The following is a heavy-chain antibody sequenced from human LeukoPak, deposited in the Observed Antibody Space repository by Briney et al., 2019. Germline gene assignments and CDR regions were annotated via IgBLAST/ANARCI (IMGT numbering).Heavy chain of an antibody. CDR2: IWYDGSKK. V-gene: IGHV3-33*01. J-gene: IGHJ4*02. Sequence: GGSLRLSCAASGFTLSRNGMHWVRQAPGKGLEWVGDIWYDGSKKYYADSVKGRFTISRDISKNTVYLQMDSLRAEDTGMYYCAREGHTYGSDYWGQGTLVTVSS. CDR1: GFTLSRNG. D-gene: IGHD3-10*01. CDR3: AREGHTYGSDY.